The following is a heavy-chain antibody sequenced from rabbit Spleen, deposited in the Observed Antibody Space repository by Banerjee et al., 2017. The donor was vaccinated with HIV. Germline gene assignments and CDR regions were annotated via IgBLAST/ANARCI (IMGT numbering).Heavy chain of an antibody. V-gene: IGHV1S40*01. J-gene: IGHJ4*01. CDR2: IAGSSSSFT. D-gene: IGHD2-1*01. CDR1: GFDLSSSDY. CDR3: ARGSATMTMVITGYYLTL. Sequence: QSLEESGGGLVQPEGSLALTCKASGFDLSSSDYICWVRQAPGKGLEWIACIAGSSSSFTYSATWAKGRFTISKTSSTTVTLQMPSLTVADTATYFCARGSATMTMVITGYYLTLWGPGTLVTVS.